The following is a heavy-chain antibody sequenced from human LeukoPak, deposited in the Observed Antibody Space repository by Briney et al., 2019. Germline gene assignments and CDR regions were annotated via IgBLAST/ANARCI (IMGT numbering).Heavy chain of an antibody. J-gene: IGHJ6*02. Sequence: SETLSLTCAVYGESFSGFYWSWIRQLPGKGLEWIGEIDHSGSTNYNPSLKSRVTISVDTSKNQVSLRLTSVTAADMAVYYCARLRLSRYYHDAMDVWGQGTTVTVSS. CDR2: IDHSGST. CDR3: ARLRLSRYYHDAMDV. CDR1: GESFSGFY. D-gene: IGHD3-16*01. V-gene: IGHV4-34*01.